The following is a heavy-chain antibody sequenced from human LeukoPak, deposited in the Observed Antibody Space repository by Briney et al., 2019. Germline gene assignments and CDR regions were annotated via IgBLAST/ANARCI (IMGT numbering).Heavy chain of an antibody. V-gene: IGHV3-49*04. CDR2: IRSKAYGGTA. D-gene: IGHD2-2*01. CDR1: GLLFGDYA. J-gene: IGHJ5*02. Sequence: GGSLRLSCTASGLLFGDYAMTWVRQVPGKGLEWLGFIRSKAYGGTAEYAASVKGRFTISRDDSKSIAYVQMSSLKTEDTAVYHCTVQVVPSDNWFDPWGQGTLVTVSS. CDR3: TVQVVPSDNWFDP.